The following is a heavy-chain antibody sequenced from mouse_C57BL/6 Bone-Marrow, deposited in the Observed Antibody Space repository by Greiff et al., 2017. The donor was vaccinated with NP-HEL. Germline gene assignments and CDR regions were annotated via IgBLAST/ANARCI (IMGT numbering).Heavy chain of an antibody. Sequence: VQRVESGAELARPGASVKLSCKASGYTFTSYGISWVKQRTGQGLEWIGEIYPRSGNTYYNEKFKGKATLTADKSSSTAYMELRSLTSEDSAVYFCARFYDYDSYWYFDVWGTGTTVTVSS. CDR3: ARFYDYDSYWYFDV. V-gene: IGHV1-81*01. J-gene: IGHJ1*03. CDR1: GYTFTSYG. CDR2: IYPRSGNT. D-gene: IGHD2-4*01.